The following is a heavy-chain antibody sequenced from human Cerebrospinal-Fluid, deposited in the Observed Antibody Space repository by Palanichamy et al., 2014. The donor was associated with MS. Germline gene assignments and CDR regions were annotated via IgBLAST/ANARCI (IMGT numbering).Heavy chain of an antibody. Sequence: QVQLVQSGAEVKKPGASVKVSCKASGYIFSDYAIQWVRQAPGQNFEWMGWINTGNGKTQYSQKFQGRVTIIRDTSANTAYLDVGSLRSEDTAVYYCARDRSHLQIPDAFDIWGQGTMVTVSA. V-gene: IGHV1-3*04. CDR2: INTGNGKT. CDR1: GYIFSDYA. CDR3: ARDRSHLQIPDAFDI. J-gene: IGHJ3*02.